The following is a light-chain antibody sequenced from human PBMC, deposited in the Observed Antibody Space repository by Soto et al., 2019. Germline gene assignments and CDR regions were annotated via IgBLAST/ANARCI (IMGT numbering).Light chain of an antibody. CDR1: SSDVCGYNY. J-gene: IGLJ1*01. V-gene: IGLV2-14*01. CDR3: SSYTSSRTYV. Sequence: QSALTQPASVSGSPGQSIAISCTGTSSDVCGYNYVSWYQQHPGKAPKLMISEVSNRPSGVSNRFSGSKSGNTASLTISGLQAEDEADYYCSSYTSSRTYVFGTGTKLTVL. CDR2: EVS.